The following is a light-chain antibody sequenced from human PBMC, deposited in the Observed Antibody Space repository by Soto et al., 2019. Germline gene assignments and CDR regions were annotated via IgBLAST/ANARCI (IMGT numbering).Light chain of an antibody. V-gene: IGKV3-15*01. J-gene: IGKJ1*01. CDR2: GAS. CDR1: QSINSN. CDR3: QQYNNWWT. Sequence: VMTQSPATLSVSPGERPTLSCTASQSINSNLAWYQQRPGQAPRLLIYGASTRATGIPARFSGSGSGTEFTLTISSLQSEDFAVYYCQQYNNWWTFGQGTKVDIK.